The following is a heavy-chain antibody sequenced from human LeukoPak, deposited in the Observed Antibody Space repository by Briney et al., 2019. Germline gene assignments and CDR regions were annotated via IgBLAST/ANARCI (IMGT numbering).Heavy chain of an antibody. CDR1: GFTFSSYS. V-gene: IGHV3-21*01. J-gene: IGHJ4*02. CDR2: ISSSSSYI. CDR3: ARDGSSGYYFDY. D-gene: IGHD3-22*01. Sequence: GGSLRLSCAASGFTFSSYSMNWVRQAPGKGLEWVSSISSSSSYIYYADSVKGRFTISRDNAKNSLYLQMSSLRVEDTAVYYCARDGSSGYYFDYWGQGTLVTVSS.